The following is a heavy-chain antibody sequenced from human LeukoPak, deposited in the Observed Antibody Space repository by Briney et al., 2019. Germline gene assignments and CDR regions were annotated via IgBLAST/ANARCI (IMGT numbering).Heavy chain of an antibody. CDR1: GFSLSTSAMR. CDR2: IDWDDDK. J-gene: IGHJ4*02. CDR3: ARTPYCGGDCYVDY. V-gene: IGHV2-70*04. Sequence: SGPTLVNPTQTLTLTCTFSGFSLSTSAMRVSWIRQPPGKALEWLARIDWDDDKFYSTSLKTRLTISKDTSKNQVVLTMTNMDPVDTATYYCARTPYCGGDCYVDYWGQGTLVTVSS. D-gene: IGHD2-21*02.